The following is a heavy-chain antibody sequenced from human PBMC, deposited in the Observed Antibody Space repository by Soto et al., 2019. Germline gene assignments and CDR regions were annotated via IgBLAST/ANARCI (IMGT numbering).Heavy chain of an antibody. D-gene: IGHD2-8*01. CDR3: AKVSSAWYAGFFDL. J-gene: IGHJ4*02. CDR2: ISYDGSNK. CDR1: GFTFSSYA. V-gene: IGHV3-30-3*01. Sequence: PGGSLRLSCAASGFTFSSYAIHWVRQAPGKGLEWVALISYDGSNKYYADSVKGRFTISRDNSMNTLYLQMNTLRAEDTAVYYCAKVSSAWYAGFFDLWGQGTLVTVSS.